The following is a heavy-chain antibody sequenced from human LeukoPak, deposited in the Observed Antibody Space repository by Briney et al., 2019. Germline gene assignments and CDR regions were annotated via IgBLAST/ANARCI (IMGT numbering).Heavy chain of an antibody. D-gene: IGHD3-10*01. V-gene: IGHV3-7*01. J-gene: IGHJ4*02. CDR1: GFIFGNYW. CDR2: IKEDGSKT. CDR3: VRVGGFFRFEY. Sequence: GGSLRLSCAASGFIFGNYWMTWVRQAPGKGLEWLVHIKEDGSKTDYVDSVRGRFTISRDNAKNSLYLQMSNLRDEDTAVYYCVRVGGFFRFEYWGQGTLVSVSS.